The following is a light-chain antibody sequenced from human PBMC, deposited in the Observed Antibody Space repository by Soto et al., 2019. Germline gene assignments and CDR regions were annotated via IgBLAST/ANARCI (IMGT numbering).Light chain of an antibody. V-gene: IGLV2-23*02. J-gene: IGLJ1*01. Sequence: ALTQPASVSGSPGQSITISCTGTSSDVGSYDLVSWYQQHPGKVPKLMIFGVTKRPSGVSDRFSGSKSGNTASLTISGLQAEDEADYFCCSYAGDSMYVFGTGTKVTVL. CDR2: GVT. CDR1: SSDVGSYDL. CDR3: CSYAGDSMYV.